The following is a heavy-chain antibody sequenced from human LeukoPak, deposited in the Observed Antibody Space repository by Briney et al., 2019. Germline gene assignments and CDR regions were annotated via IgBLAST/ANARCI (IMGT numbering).Heavy chain of an antibody. CDR3: ASAYYHYYFDY. CDR1: GFTFRSYW. D-gene: IGHD3-16*01. Sequence: PGGSLRLSCEASGFTFRSYWMHWVRQAPGKGLVWVPRINGDGSSTSYADSVKGRFTISRDNAKNTLYLQMNSLRAEDSAVYYCASAYYHYYFDYWGQGTLVTVSS. CDR2: INGDGSST. V-gene: IGHV3-74*01. J-gene: IGHJ4*02.